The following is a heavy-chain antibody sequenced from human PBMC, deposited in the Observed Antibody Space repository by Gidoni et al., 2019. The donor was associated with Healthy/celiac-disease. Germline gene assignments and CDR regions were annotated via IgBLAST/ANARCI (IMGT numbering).Heavy chain of an antibody. CDR1: GGSFSGYY. Sequence: QVQLPQWGAGLFKPSETLSLTFAVYGGSFSGYYCSWIRQPPGKGLEWIGEINHIGSTNYNPSLKSRVTISVDTSKNQFSLKLSSVTAADTAVYYCARATYYDFWSGYDYYYYMDVWGKGTTVTVSS. V-gene: IGHV4-34*01. D-gene: IGHD3-3*01. CDR2: INHIGST. CDR3: ARATYYDFWSGYDYYYYMDV. J-gene: IGHJ6*03.